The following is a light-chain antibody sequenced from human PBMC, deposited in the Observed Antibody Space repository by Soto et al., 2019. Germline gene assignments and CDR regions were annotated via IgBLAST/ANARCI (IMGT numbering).Light chain of an antibody. CDR3: QQYNSYWT. CDR1: QRVTTW. CDR2: DAS. J-gene: IGKJ1*01. Sequence: DIQMTQSPSSLSATVGDRVTITCRASQRVTTWLAWYQQRPGKAPKLLIHDASTLHSGVPSRFSGSGSGTEFTLTISSLQPDDFATYYCQQYNSYWTFGQGTKVDI. V-gene: IGKV1-5*01.